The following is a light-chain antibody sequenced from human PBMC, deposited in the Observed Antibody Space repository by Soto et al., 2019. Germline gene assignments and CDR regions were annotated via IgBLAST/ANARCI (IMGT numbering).Light chain of an antibody. V-gene: IGKV3-15*01. J-gene: IGKJ5*01. CDR3: QQYNNWPRIT. CDR1: QRVNTN. Sequence: IVMTQSPATLSVSPGERATLSCRASQRVNTNLAWYQQKPGQAPRLLIYGASTRATGVPARFSGSGSGTEFTLNISSLQSEDFAVYYCQQYNNWPRITFGKGKRLEIK. CDR2: GAS.